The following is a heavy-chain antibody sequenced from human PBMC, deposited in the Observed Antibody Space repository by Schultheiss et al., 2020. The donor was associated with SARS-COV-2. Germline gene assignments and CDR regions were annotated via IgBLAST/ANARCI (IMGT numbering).Heavy chain of an antibody. J-gene: IGHJ4*02. V-gene: IGHV4-59*05. CDR2: IYYSGST. CDR1: GDSIRSHH. Sequence: SETLSLTCTVSGDSIRSHHWSWIRQPPGKGLEWIGSIYYSGSTYYNSSLKNRVTISVDTSKNQFSLKLSSVTAAHTAVYYCANGGGSLDYWGQGTLVTVSS. CDR3: ANGGGSLDY. D-gene: IGHD2-15*01.